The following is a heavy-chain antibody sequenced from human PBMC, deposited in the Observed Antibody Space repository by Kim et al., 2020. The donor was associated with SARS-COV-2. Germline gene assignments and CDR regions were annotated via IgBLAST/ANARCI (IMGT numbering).Heavy chain of an antibody. CDR2: IYHSGST. J-gene: IGHJ3*02. Sequence: SETLSLTYAVSGGSISSSNWWSGVRQPPGKGLEWIGEIYHSGSTNYNPSLKSRVTISVDKSKNQFSLKLSSVTAADTAVYYCARDSRSDIVVVVAVHDAFDIWGQGTMVTVSS. CDR3: ARDSRSDIVVVVAVHDAFDI. D-gene: IGHD2-15*01. CDR1: GGSISSSNW. V-gene: IGHV4-4*02.